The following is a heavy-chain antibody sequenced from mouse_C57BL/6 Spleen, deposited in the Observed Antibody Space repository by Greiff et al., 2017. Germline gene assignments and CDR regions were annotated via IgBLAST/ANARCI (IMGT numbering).Heavy chain of an antibody. Sequence: EVQLQESGPGMVKPSQSLSLTCTVTGYSITSGYDWHWIRHFPGNKLEWMGYISYSGSPNYNPSLKSRISITHDTSKNHFFLKLNSVTTEDTATYYCARGEYYGNYFDYWGQGTTLTVSS. CDR2: ISYSGSP. CDR3: ARGEYYGNYFDY. D-gene: IGHD2-1*01. CDR1: GYSITSGYD. J-gene: IGHJ2*01. V-gene: IGHV3-1*01.